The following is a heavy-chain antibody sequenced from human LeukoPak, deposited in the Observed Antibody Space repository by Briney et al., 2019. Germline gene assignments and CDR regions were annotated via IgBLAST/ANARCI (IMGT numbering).Heavy chain of an antibody. Sequence: PSETLSLTCAVYGGSFSGYYWSWIRQPPGKGLEWIGEINHSGSTNYNPSLKSRVTISVDTSKNQFSLKLSSVTAADTAVYYCAKVSRSVGSYYFEYYYYYMDVWGKGTTVTVSS. CDR3: AKVSRSVGSYYFEYYYYYMDV. D-gene: IGHD1-26*01. V-gene: IGHV4-34*01. CDR1: GGSFSGYY. J-gene: IGHJ6*03. CDR2: INHSGST.